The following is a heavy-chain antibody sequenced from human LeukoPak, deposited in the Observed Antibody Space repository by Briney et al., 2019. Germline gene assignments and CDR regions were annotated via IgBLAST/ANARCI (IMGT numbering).Heavy chain of an antibody. Sequence: SETLSLTCTVSGGSISSYYWSWIRQPPGKGLEWIGYIYYSGSTNYNPSLKSRVTISVDTSKNQFSLKLSSVTAADTAVYYCARDSRIAAAGLDYWGQGTLVTVSS. J-gene: IGHJ4*02. V-gene: IGHV4-59*12. CDR2: IYYSGST. CDR3: ARDSRIAAAGLDY. CDR1: GGSISSYY. D-gene: IGHD6-13*01.